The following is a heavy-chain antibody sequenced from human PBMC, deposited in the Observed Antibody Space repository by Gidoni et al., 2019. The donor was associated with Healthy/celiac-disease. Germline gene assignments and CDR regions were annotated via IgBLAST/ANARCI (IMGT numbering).Heavy chain of an antibody. CDR2: IYSGGRT. V-gene: IGHV3-53*01. CDR3: ATQPYGSGSPFDY. J-gene: IGHJ4*02. D-gene: IGHD3-10*01. CDR1: GFTVSSNY. Sequence: EVMLLESGVGLIQPGGSLRLSCAASGFTVSSNYIIWVRQAPGKGLEWVSVIYSGGRTYYADSVKGRFTISRDNSKNTLYLQMNSLRAEDTAVYYCATQPYGSGSPFDYWGQGTLVTVSS.